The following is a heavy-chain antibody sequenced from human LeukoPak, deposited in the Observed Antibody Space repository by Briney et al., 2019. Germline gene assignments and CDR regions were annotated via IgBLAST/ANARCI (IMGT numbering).Heavy chain of an antibody. D-gene: IGHD6-13*01. J-gene: IGHJ4*02. V-gene: IGHV4-61*08. CDR3: ARGVAAAGTVDY. CDR2: IYYISNT. CDR1: GGSVGSAGYY. Sequence: SETLSLTCTVSGGSVGSAGYYWSWIRQPPGGGLEWIGYIYYISNTNYNPSLKSRVTMSVDTSKNQFSLKLSSVTAADTAVYYCARGVAAAGTVDYWGQGTLVTVSS.